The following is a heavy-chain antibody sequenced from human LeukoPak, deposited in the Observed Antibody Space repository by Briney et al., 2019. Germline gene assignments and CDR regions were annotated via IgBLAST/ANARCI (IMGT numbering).Heavy chain of an antibody. D-gene: IGHD1-26*01. CDR3: ATGTGGSYTWGTYYFDY. J-gene: IGHJ4*02. CDR1: GLGFSSA. CDR2: ISGSGDRT. V-gene: IGHV3-23*01. Sequence: GGSLRLSCAASGLGFSSAMNWVRQAPGKGLESVSAISGSGDRTYYGDSVKGRFTISRDNSKNTLYLQMNSLRAEDTAVYYCATGTGGSYTWGTYYFDYWGQGALVTVSS.